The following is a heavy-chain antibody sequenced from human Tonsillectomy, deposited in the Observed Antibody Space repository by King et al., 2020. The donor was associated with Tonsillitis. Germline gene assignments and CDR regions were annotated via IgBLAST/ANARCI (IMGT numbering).Heavy chain of an antibody. CDR2: VIPIFGTG. Sequence: QLVQSGAEVKKPGSSVKVSCKASGGIFSSFAISWVRQAPGQGLEWMGAVIPIFGTGDYAQKFQGRLTITADESTTTAYMELNNLRSDDTAVYFCARDAGIYKPLTFWGQGTLVTVSS. V-gene: IGHV1-69*12. CDR3: ARDAGIYKPLTF. CDR1: GGIFSSFA. J-gene: IGHJ4*02. D-gene: IGHD5-24*01.